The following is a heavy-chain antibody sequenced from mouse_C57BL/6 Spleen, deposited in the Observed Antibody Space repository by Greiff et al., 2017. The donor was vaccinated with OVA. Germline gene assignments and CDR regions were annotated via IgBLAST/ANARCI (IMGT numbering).Heavy chain of an antibody. CDR1: GYTFTSYT. Sequence: VQLQQSGAELARPGASVKMSCKASGYTFTSYTMHWVKQRPGQGLEWIGYINPSSGYTKYNQKFKDKATLTADKSSSTAYMQLSSLTSEDSAVYYCASPNCYGSSYFDYWGQGTTLTVSS. V-gene: IGHV1-4*01. J-gene: IGHJ2*01. D-gene: IGHD1-1*01. CDR3: ASPNCYGSSYFDY. CDR2: INPSSGYT.